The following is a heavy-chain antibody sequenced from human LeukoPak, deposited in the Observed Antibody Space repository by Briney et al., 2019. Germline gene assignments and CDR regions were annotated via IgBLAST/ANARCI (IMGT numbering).Heavy chain of an antibody. CDR1: GGSFSGYY. V-gene: IGHV4-34*01. CDR3: ARYCSGGSCYSGYGMDV. J-gene: IGHJ6*04. CDR2: INHSGST. D-gene: IGHD2-15*01. Sequence: SETLSLTCAVYGGSFSGYYWSWIRQPPRKGVGWIGEINHSGSTNYNPSLKSRVTISVDTSKNQFSLKLSSVTAADTAVYYCARYCSGGSCYSGYGMDVWGKGTTVTVSS.